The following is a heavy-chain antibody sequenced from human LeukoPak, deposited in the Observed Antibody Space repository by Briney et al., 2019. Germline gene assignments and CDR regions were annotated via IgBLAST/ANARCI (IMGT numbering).Heavy chain of an antibody. J-gene: IGHJ4*02. CDR2: TSYSGNA. D-gene: IGHD3-22*01. V-gene: IGHV4-39*01. Sequence: PSETLSLTCSVSGDSFSSSTYYWGWVRQTPGKGLEWIGSTSYSGNAYYNPSLKSRVTISIDTSKNQFYLKLSSLTAADTAVYYCARRDDSSGYHKIFDYWGPGTLVTVSS. CDR1: GDSFSSSTYY. CDR3: ARRDDSSGYHKIFDY.